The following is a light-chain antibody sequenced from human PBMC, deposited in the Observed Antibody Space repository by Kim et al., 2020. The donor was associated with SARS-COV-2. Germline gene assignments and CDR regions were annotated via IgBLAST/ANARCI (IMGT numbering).Light chain of an antibody. J-gene: IGKJ1*01. CDR3: QQYDNWPRT. CDR1: QSVSSN. Sequence: EIVMTQSPATLSVSPGERATLSCRASQSVSSNLAWYQQKPGQAPRLLIYGASTRATGIPARFSGSGSGTEFTLTISSLQSEDFAVYYCQQYDNWPRTFCQGTQVGIK. CDR2: GAS. V-gene: IGKV3-15*01.